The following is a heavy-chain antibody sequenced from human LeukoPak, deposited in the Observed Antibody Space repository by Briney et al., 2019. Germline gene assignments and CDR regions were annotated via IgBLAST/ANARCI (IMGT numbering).Heavy chain of an antibody. CDR3: ARDLPGIAVAGGFDY. CDR1: GFTFSSYW. Sequence: PGRSLRLSCAASGFTFSSYWMHWVRQAPGKGLVWVSRINSDGSSTSYADSVKGRFTISRDNAKNTLYLQMNSLRAEDTAVYYCARDLPGIAVAGGFDYWGQGTLVTVSS. J-gene: IGHJ4*02. D-gene: IGHD6-19*01. CDR2: INSDGSST. V-gene: IGHV3-74*01.